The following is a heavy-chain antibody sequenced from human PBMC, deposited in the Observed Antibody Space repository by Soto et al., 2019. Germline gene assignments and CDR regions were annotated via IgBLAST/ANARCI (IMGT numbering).Heavy chain of an antibody. CDR3: ARLYCSASSCYSVGAFDI. V-gene: IGHV3-33*01. D-gene: IGHD2-15*01. Sequence: GGSLRLSCAASGFTFSSYGMHWVRQAPGKGLEWVALIWLDGSDKYYTESVKGRFTISRDNSKSTLYLQMNSLRAEDTAVYYCARLYCSASSCYSVGAFDIRGQGTMVTV. CDR1: GFTFSSYG. J-gene: IGHJ3*02. CDR2: IWLDGSDK.